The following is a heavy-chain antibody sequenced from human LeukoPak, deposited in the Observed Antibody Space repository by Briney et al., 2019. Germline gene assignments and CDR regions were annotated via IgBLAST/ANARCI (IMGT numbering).Heavy chain of an antibody. D-gene: IGHD6-13*01. J-gene: IGHJ4*02. CDR2: IKQDGSEK. CDR3: ASSSWAPYYLDY. Sequence: GGSLRLSCAASGFTFSSYAMSWVRQAPGKGLEWVANIKQDGSEKYYVDSVKGRFTISRDNAKNSLYLQINSLRAEDTAVYYCASSSWAPYYLDYWGQGTLVTVSS. V-gene: IGHV3-7*01. CDR1: GFTFSSYA.